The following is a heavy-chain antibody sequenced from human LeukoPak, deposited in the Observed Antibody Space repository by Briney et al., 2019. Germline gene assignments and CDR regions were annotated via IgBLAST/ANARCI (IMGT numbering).Heavy chain of an antibody. CDR2: INPNSGGT. J-gene: IGHJ3*02. CDR1: GYTFTGYY. CDR3: LGRRARNDAFDI. D-gene: IGHD5-24*01. V-gene: IGHV1-2*02. Sequence: ASVKVSCKASGYTFTGYYMHWVRQAPGQGLEWMGWINPNSGGTNYAQKFQGRVTMTRDTSISTAYMELSRLRSDDTAVYYCLGRRARNDAFDIWGQGTMVTVSS.